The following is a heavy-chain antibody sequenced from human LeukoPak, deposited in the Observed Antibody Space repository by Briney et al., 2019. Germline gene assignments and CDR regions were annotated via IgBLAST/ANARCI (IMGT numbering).Heavy chain of an antibody. CDR1: GFTFSAYG. J-gene: IGHJ4*02. CDR2: TSFDGNVF. D-gene: IGHD6-25*01. CDR3: AKELGAADLFDY. Sequence: GGSLRLSCAASGFTFSAYGMHWVRQAPGKGLEWVAVTSFDGNVFYYADSVKGRFTISRDNSKNTLYLQMNTVRADDTAMYYCAKELGAADLFDYWGQGTPVTVSS. V-gene: IGHV3-30*18.